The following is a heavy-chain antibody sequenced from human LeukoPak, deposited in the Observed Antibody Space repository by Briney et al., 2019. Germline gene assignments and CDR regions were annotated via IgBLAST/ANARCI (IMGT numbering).Heavy chain of an antibody. CDR2: ISYDGSNK. CDR1: GFTFSSYA. CDR3: ARDAMVTDY. D-gene: IGHD4/OR15-4a*01. V-gene: IGHV3-30*04. Sequence: PGGSLRLSCAASGFTFSSYAMHWVRQAPGKGLEWVAVISYDGSNKYYADSVKGRFTISGDNAKNSLYLQMNSLRAEDTAVYYCARDAMVTDYWGQGTLVTVSS. J-gene: IGHJ4*02.